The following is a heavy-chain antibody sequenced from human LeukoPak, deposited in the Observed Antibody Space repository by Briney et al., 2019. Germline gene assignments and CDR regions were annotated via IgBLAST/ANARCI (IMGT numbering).Heavy chain of an antibody. J-gene: IGHJ4*02. CDR2: INSDGSTI. CDR3: ARAGWYRFDY. D-gene: IGHD6-19*01. V-gene: IGHV3-74*01. CDR1: GFTLSSYW. Sequence: GGSLRLSCTVSGFTLSSYWMHWVRQVPGKGLAWVSRINSDGSTINYADSVEGRFTISRDNARNTLYLQMNSLRGEDTAVYYCARAGWYRFDYWGQGTLVTVSS.